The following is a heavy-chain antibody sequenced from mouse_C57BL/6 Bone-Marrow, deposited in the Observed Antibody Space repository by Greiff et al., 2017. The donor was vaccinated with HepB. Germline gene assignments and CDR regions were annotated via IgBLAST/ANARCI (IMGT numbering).Heavy chain of an antibody. CDR1: GFTFSDYY. V-gene: IGHV5-12*01. D-gene: IGHD2-4*01. Sequence: EVQVVESGGGLVQPGGSLKLSCAASGFTFSDYYMYWVRQTPEKRLEWVAYISNGGGSTYYPDTVKGRFTISRDNAKNTLYLQMSRLKSEDTAMYYGARRDDYDDAAWFAYWGQGTLVTVSA. CDR3: ARRDDYDDAAWFAY. J-gene: IGHJ3*01. CDR2: ISNGGGST.